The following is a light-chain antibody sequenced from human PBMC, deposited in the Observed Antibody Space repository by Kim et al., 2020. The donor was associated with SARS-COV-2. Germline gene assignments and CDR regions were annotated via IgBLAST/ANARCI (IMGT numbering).Light chain of an antibody. CDR1: QNIDTY. CDR3: QQRNSWPPAVT. Sequence: PGERATLSCSASQNIDTYLAWYQQQPGQAPRLLIYDATNRATGIPDRFSGSGSGTDFTLTISSLGPEDFAIYYCQQRNSWPPAVTFGGGTKVDIK. CDR2: DAT. J-gene: IGKJ4*01. V-gene: IGKV3-11*01.